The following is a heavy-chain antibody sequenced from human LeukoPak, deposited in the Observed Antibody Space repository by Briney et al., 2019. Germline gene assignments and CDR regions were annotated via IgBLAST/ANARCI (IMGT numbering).Heavy chain of an antibody. J-gene: IGHJ6*03. CDR2: ISGSVIST. V-gene: IGHV3-23*01. D-gene: IGHD6-13*01. CDR1: GFIFSTYA. CDR3: AKGDSSWSSYYFYYMDV. Sequence: GGSLRLSCAASGFIFSTYAMSWVRQAPGKGLEWVSGISGSVISTYYADSVKGRFTISRDNSKNTLYLQVNSLRAEDTAVYYCAKGDSSWSSYYFYYMDVWGKGTTVTVSS.